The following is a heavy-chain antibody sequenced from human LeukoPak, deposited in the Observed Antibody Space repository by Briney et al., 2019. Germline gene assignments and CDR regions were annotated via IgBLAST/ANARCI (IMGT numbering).Heavy chain of an antibody. J-gene: IGHJ3*02. CDR3: VRWQYCGGNCFFIAFDI. CDR1: GGSISGSY. CDR2: IHRSRNT. V-gene: IGHV4-59*01. D-gene: IGHD2-21*01. Sequence: SETLSLTCTVSGGSISGSYWSWIRQSPGKGLEWIGYIHRSRNTNSSPPLKSRVTISVDTPKNQFSLKLSSVTAADTAMYYCVRWQYCGGNCFFIAFDIWGQGTMVTVS.